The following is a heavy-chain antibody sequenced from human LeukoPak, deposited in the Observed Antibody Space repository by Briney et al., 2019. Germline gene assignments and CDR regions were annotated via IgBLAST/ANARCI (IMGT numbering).Heavy chain of an antibody. J-gene: IGHJ3*02. V-gene: IGHV3-48*02. CDR2: ISSSSSTI. D-gene: IGHD2-21*02. CDR1: GFTFSSYS. Sequence: GGSLRLSCAASGFTFSSYSMNWVRQAPGKGLEWVSYISSSSSTIYYADSVKGRFTTSRDNAKNSLYLQMNSLRDEDTAVYYCARVCGGDCYYDAFDIWGQGTMVTVSS. CDR3: ARVCGGDCYYDAFDI.